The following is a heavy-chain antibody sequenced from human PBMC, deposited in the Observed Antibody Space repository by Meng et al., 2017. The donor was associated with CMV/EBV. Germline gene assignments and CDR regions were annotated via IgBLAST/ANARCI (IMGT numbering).Heavy chain of an antibody. D-gene: IGHD2-2*01. Sequence: SVKVSCKASGGTFSSCAISWVRQAPGQGLEWMGRIIPILGIANYAQKFQGRVTITADKSTSTAYMELSSLRSEDTAVYYCARGYCSSTSCSAPDYWGQGTLVTVSS. CDR1: GGTFSSCA. CDR2: IIPILGIA. V-gene: IGHV1-69*04. J-gene: IGHJ4*02. CDR3: ARGYCSSTSCSAPDY.